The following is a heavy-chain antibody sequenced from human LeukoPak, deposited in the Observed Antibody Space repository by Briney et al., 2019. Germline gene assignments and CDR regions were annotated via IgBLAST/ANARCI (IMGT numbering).Heavy chain of an antibody. CDR3: SRDSLSSCGGDCYSGLDV. D-gene: IGHD2-21*02. CDR2: IKSDGSST. V-gene: IGHV3-74*01. Sequence: GGSLRLSCAASGFTFSNYWMHWVRQAPGEALLWVSRIKSDGSSTTYADSVKGRFTISRDNAKNTLYLQMNSLRAEDTAVYYCSRDSLSSCGGDCYSGLDVWGQGTTVTVSS. CDR1: GFTFSNYW. J-gene: IGHJ6*02.